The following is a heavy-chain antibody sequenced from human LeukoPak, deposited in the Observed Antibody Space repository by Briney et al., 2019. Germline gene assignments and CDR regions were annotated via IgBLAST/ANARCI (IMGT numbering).Heavy chain of an antibody. CDR2: IRASGDIT. J-gene: IGHJ4*02. CDR1: GFTVSSNY. CDR3: AKGREIYGYPFDY. D-gene: IGHD5-18*01. Sequence: PGGSLRLSCAASGFTVSSNYMSWVRQAPGKGLEWVSVIRASGDITYYADSVKGRFTISRDNSKSTLYLQMNSLRAEDTALYYCAKGREIYGYPFDYWGQGTLVTVSS. V-gene: IGHV3-23*01.